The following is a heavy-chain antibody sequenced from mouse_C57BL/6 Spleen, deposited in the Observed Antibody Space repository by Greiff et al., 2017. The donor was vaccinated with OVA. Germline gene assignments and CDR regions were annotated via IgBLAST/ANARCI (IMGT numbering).Heavy chain of an antibody. V-gene: IGHV6-3*01. J-gene: IGHJ2*01. Sequence: EVQLVESGGGLVQPGGSMKLSCVASGFTFSNYWMNWVRQSPEKGLEWVAQIRLKSDNYATHYAESVKGRFTISRDDSKSSVYLQMNNLRAEDTGIYYCTVYYGSSPHYWGQGTTLTVSS. D-gene: IGHD1-1*01. CDR3: TVYYGSSPHY. CDR1: GFTFSNYW. CDR2: IRLKSDNYAT.